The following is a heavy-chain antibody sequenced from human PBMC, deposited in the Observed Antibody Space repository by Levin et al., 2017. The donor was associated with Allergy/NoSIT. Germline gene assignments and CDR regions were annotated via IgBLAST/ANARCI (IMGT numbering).Heavy chain of an antibody. J-gene: IGHJ6*02. CDR3: ARDRVIPAAANQYYYYGMDV. CDR1: GGSISSYY. D-gene: IGHD6-13*01. Sequence: KASETLSLTCSVSGGSISSYYWSWIRQPPGKGLEWIGHIYYSGSTKYNPSLKSRITISVDTSKNQFSLKLSSVTAADTAVYFCARDRVIPAAANQYYYYGMDVWGQGTTVTVSS. V-gene: IGHV4-59*01. CDR2: IYYSGST.